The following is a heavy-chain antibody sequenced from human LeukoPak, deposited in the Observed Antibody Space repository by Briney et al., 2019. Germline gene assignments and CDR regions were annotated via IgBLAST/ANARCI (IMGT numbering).Heavy chain of an antibody. CDR1: GYTFTSYD. J-gene: IGHJ4*02. V-gene: IGHV1-8*01. CDR3: ARDCSSTSCYFDY. D-gene: IGHD2-2*01. CDR2: MNPNSGNT. Sequence: ASVKVSCKASGYTFTSYDINWVRQATGQGLEWMGWMNPNSGNTGYAQKFQGRVTMTRNTSISTAYMELSSLRSDDTAVYYCARDCSSTSCYFDYWGQGTLVTVSS.